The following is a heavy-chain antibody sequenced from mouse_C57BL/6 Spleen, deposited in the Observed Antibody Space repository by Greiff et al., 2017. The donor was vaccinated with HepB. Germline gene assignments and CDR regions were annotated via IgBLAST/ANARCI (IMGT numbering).Heavy chain of an antibody. Sequence: EVQLQQSGAELVRPGASVKLSCTASGFNIKDYYMHWVKQRPEQGLEWIGRIDPEDGDTEYAPKFQGKATMTADTSSNTAYLQLSSLTSEVTAVYYCTTGGGGASWFAYWGQGTLVTVSA. J-gene: IGHJ3*01. CDR1: GFNIKDYY. CDR3: TTGGGGASWFAY. V-gene: IGHV14-1*01. CDR2: IDPEDGDT.